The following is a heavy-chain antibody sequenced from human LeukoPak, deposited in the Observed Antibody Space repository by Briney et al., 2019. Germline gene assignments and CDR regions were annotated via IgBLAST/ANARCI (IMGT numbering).Heavy chain of an antibody. J-gene: IGHJ4*02. Sequence: SETLSLTCTVSGGSISSGGYYWSWIRQPPGKGLEWIGEINHSGSTNYNPSLKSRVTVSVDTSKNQFSLKLSSVTAADTAVYYCARQRRITFGGVIVLYDYWGQGTLVTVSS. CDR1: GGSISSGGYY. V-gene: IGHV4-39*01. CDR2: INHSGST. CDR3: ARQRRITFGGVIVLYDY. D-gene: IGHD3-16*02.